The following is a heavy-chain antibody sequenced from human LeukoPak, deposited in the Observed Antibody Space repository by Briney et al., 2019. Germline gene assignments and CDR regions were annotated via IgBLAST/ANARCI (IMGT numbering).Heavy chain of an antibody. Sequence: GGSLRLSCAASGFTFDDYAMHWVRQAPGKGLEWVSGISRNSGSIGYADSVKGRFTISRDNAKNSLYLQMNSLRAEDTALYYCAKDMIAQYYDFWSGYFHYWGQGTLVTVSS. D-gene: IGHD3-3*01. CDR3: AKDMIAQYYDFWSGYFHY. V-gene: IGHV3-9*01. CDR1: GFTFDDYA. CDR2: ISRNSGSI. J-gene: IGHJ4*02.